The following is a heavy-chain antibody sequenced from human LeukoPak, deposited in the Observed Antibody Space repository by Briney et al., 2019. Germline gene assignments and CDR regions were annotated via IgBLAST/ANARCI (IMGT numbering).Heavy chain of an antibody. CDR1: GYTFTSYD. D-gene: IGHD2-15*01. J-gene: IGHJ4*02. CDR3: ARGLSRWSTFDY. Sequence: ASVKVSCKASGYTFTSYDINWVRQATGQGLEWMGWMNPNSGNTGYAQKFQGRVTMTRNTSISTAYMELSSLRSEDTAVYYCARGLSRWSTFDYWGQGTLVTVSS. V-gene: IGHV1-8*01. CDR2: MNPNSGNT.